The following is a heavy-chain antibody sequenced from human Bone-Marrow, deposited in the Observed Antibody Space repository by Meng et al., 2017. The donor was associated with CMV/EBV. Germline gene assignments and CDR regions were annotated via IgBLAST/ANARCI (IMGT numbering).Heavy chain of an antibody. CDR1: GILRSSG. D-gene: IGHD3-22*01. Sequence: GILRSSGVSWVRQAPGQGLKWMGSFIPVFKTTNYAQKFQGRLTITADESTSTAYMELRSLRSEDTAVYYCAREFAYYSDSSGYYLDFWGQGSLVTVSS. CDR3: AREFAYYSDSSGYYLDF. CDR2: FIPVFKTT. J-gene: IGHJ4*02. V-gene: IGHV1-69*15.